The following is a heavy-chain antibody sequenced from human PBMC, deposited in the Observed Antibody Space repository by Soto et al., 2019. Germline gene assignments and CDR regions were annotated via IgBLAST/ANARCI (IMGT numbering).Heavy chain of an antibody. CDR2: ISGSGGST. CDR3: AKDPLPWGYATPPYGMDV. Sequence: GGSLRLSCAASGITFSSYAMSWVRQAPGKGLEWVSAISGSGGSTYYADSVKGRFTISRDNSKNTLYLQMNSLRAEDTAVYYCAKDPLPWGYATPPYGMDVWGQGTTVTVSS. CDR1: GITFSSYA. D-gene: IGHD2-8*01. V-gene: IGHV3-23*01. J-gene: IGHJ6*02.